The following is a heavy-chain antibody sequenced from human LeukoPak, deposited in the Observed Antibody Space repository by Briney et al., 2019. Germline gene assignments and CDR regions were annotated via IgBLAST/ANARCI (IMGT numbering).Heavy chain of an antibody. V-gene: IGHV5-51*01. CDR3: ARRGMYCSTSSCYAAF. D-gene: IGHD2-2*01. CDR2: IYPGDSDT. J-gene: IGHJ4*02. CDR1: GYSFTSYW. Sequence: GESLKISCKGSGYSFTSYWIGWVRQMPGKGLEWMGIIYPGDSDTRYSPSFQGQVTISADKSNSTAYLQWSSLKASDTAMYYCARRGMYCSTSSCYAAFWGQGTLVTVSS.